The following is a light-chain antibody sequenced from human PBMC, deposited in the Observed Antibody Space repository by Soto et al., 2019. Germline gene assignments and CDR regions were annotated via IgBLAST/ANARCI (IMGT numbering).Light chain of an antibody. CDR2: EVT. V-gene: IGLV2-8*01. Sequence: QSALTQPPSASGSPGQSVTISCTGTNGDIGGYNYVSWYQQHPGKAPKLLIYEVTKRPSGVPDRFSGSKSGNTASLTVSGLQAEDEANYYCISYAGSSNLIFGGGTKLTVL. CDR1: NGDIGGYNY. J-gene: IGLJ2*01. CDR3: ISYAGSSNLI.